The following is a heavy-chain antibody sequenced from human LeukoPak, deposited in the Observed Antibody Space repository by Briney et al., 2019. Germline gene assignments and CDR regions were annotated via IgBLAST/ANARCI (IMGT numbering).Heavy chain of an antibody. D-gene: IGHD5-24*01. V-gene: IGHV3-74*01. CDR2: INSDGSST. CDR3: ARRDGYNPFDY. J-gene: IGHJ4*02. Sequence: GGSLRLSCAASEFTFSSYWMHWVRQAPGKGLVWVSRINSDGSSTSYADSVKGRFTISRDNAKNTLYLQMNSLRAEDTAVYYCARRDGYNPFDYWGQGTLVTVSS. CDR1: EFTFSSYW.